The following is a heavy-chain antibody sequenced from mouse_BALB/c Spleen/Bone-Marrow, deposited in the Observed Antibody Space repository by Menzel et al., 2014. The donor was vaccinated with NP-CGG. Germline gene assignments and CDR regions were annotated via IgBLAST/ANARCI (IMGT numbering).Heavy chain of an antibody. CDR2: IDPANVNT. D-gene: IGHD1-1*01. Sequence: VQLQQSGAELVKPGASVKLSCTASGFNIKNTYIHWVKQRPEQGLEWIGRIDPANVNTKYDPKFQGKATITAGTSSNTAYLQLSSLTSEDTAVYYCATYYYGSSLFAYWGQGTLVPVSA. J-gene: IGHJ3*01. CDR3: ATYYYGSSLFAY. V-gene: IGHV14-3*02. CDR1: GFNIKNTY.